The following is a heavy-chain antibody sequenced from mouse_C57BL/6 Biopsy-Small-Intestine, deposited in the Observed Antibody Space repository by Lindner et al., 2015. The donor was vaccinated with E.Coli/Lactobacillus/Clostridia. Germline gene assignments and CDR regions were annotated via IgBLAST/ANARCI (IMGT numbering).Heavy chain of an antibody. Sequence: SVKVSCKASGYRITNYALTWVRQVPGQGLEWMGWISAKNGNRDYAQKFQGRLTMTTDTSTNTAYMELGSLKSDDTAVYYCAREDCSGGTCYSAPGYWGQGTLVTVSS. CDR3: AREDCSGGTCYSAPGY. D-gene: IGHD1-1*01. V-gene: IGHV14-4*02. CDR2: ISAKNGNR. J-gene: IGHJ4*01. CDR1: GYRITNYA.